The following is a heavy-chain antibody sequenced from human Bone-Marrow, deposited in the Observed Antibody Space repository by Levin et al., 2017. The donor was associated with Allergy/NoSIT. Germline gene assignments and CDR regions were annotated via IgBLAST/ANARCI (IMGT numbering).Heavy chain of an antibody. J-gene: IGHJ3*02. V-gene: IGHV4-4*07. CDR1: GGSISSYY. CDR2: IYTSGST. D-gene: IGHD1-26*01. Sequence: SETLSLTCTVSGGSISSYYWSWIRQPAGKGLEWIGRIYTSGSTNYNPSLKSRVTMSVDTSKNQFSLKLSSVTAADTAVYYCARDAGGSYLGYFQNRFSAFDIWGQGTMVTVSS. CDR3: ARDAGGSYLGYFQNRFSAFDI.